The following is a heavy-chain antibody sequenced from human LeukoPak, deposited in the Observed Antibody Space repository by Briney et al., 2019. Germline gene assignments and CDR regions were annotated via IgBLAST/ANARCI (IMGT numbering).Heavy chain of an antibody. CDR2: IARDSTT. Sequence: PGGSLRLSCAASGFTFSSYGMHWVRQAPGKGLEWVSLIARDSTTYYADAVKGRFTFSRDNSKNTLYLQMNSLRAEDTALYYCARGTAIDYWGQGTLVTVSS. CDR1: GFTFSSYG. J-gene: IGHJ4*02. CDR3: ARGTAIDY. V-gene: IGHV3-23*01.